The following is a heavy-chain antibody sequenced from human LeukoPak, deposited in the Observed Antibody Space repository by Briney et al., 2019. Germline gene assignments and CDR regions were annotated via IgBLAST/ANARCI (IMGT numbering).Heavy chain of an antibody. V-gene: IGHV3-33*06. CDR3: VKDRGDGYRGFDY. CDR1: GFTFSSCG. Sequence: PGGSLRLSCAASGFTFSSCGFHWVRQAPGKGLEWVAVIWYDGTHKYYADSVKGRLTISRGNSKNTVYLQMNSLRAEDTAVYYCVKDRGDGYRGFDYWGQGTLVTVSS. J-gene: IGHJ4*02. D-gene: IGHD5-24*01. CDR2: IWYDGTHK.